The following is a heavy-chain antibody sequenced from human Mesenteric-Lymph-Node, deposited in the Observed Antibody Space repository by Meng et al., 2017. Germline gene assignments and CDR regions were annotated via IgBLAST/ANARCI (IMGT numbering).Heavy chain of an antibody. Sequence: GSLRLSCAVYGGSFSGYYWSWIRQPPGKGLEWIGEINHSGSTNYNPSLKSRVTISVDTSKNQFSLKLSSVTAADTAVYYCARGTTYYYDSSGYYRGYYGMDVWGQGTTVTVS. D-gene: IGHD3-22*01. V-gene: IGHV4-34*01. CDR2: INHSGST. J-gene: IGHJ6*02. CDR1: GGSFSGYY. CDR3: ARGTTYYYDSSGYYRGYYGMDV.